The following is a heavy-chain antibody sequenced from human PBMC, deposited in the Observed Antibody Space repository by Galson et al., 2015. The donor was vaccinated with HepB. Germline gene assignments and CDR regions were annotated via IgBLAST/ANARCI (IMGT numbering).Heavy chain of an antibody. V-gene: IGHV1-69*13. CDR2: IIPFFGTT. CDR1: GGTFSSYA. D-gene: IGHD5-24*01. CDR3: ACEKMWVTLTDGDAFDI. J-gene: IGHJ3*02. Sequence: SVKVSCKASGGTFSSYAITWVRQAPGQGLEWVGGIIPFFGTTTSARNVQGRVRITADESATTVCMELSGLQFEDTAVYYCACEKMWVTLTDGDAFDIWGQGTMVTVSS.